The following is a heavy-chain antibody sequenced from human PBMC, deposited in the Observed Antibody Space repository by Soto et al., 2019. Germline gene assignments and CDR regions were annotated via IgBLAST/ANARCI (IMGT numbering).Heavy chain of an antibody. Sequence: ASVKVSCKASGYTFTSYDINWVRQATGQGLEWMGWMYPNSGNTGYAQKFQGRVTMTRNTSISTAYMELSSLRSEDTAVYYCARAQGYYYGMDVWGQGTTVTVSS. CDR3: ARAQGYYYGMDV. CDR1: GYTFTSYD. V-gene: IGHV1-8*01. J-gene: IGHJ6*02. CDR2: MYPNSGNT.